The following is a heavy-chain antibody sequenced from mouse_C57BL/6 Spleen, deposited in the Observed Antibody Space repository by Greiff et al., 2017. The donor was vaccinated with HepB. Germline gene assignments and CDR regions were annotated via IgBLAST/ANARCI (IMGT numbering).Heavy chain of an antibody. CDR1: GYAFSSSW. J-gene: IGHJ4*01. V-gene: IGHV1-82*01. D-gene: IGHD2-2*01. CDR3: ARVYGYDGDYYAMDY. CDR2: IYPGDGDT. Sequence: QVQLKESGPELVKPGASVKISCKASGYAFSSSWMNWVKQRPGKGLEWIGRIYPGDGDTNYNGKFKGKATLTADKSSSTAYMQLSSLTSEDSAVYFYARVYGYDGDYYAMDYWGQGTSVTVSS.